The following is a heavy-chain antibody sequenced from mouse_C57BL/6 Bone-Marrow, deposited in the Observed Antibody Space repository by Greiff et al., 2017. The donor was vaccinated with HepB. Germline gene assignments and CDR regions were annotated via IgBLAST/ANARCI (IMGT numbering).Heavy chain of an antibody. J-gene: IGHJ4*01. D-gene: IGHD2-1*01. CDR2: IDPETGGT. Sequence: QVQLQQSGAELVRPGASVTLSCKASGYTFTDYEMHWVKQTPVHGLEWIGAIDPETGGTAYNQKFKGKAILTADKSSSTAYMELRSLTSEDSAVYYCTSSKIHLLRYAMDYWGQGTSVTVSS. V-gene: IGHV1-15*01. CDR3: TSSKIHLLRYAMDY. CDR1: GYTFTDYE.